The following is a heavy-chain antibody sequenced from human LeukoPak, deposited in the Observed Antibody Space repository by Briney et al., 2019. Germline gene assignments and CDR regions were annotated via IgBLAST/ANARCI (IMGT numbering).Heavy chain of an antibody. CDR2: ISVSVGST. J-gene: IGHJ4*02. V-gene: IGHV3-23*01. Sequence: GGSLRLSCAASGFTFPSYALSWVRQAPGKGLGWVSAISVSVGSTYFADSVKGGFTISRDNSKNTLYLQMKSQRAEETAIYYCAKDDFWSDNPRFDYWGQGTLVTVSS. CDR3: AKDDFWSDNPRFDY. CDR1: GFTFPSYA. D-gene: IGHD3-3*01.